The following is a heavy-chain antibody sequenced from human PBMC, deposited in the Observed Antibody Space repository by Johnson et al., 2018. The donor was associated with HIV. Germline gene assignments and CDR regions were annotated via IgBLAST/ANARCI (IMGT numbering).Heavy chain of an antibody. Sequence: QVQLVESRRVLVQPGGSLRLSCAASGFTVSSNEMSWVRQAPGKGLEWVAVISYDGSNKYYADSVKGRFTISRDNAKNTLYLQMNSLRAEDTAVYYCARDRGDTAMNDAFDIWGQGTMVTVSS. CDR3: ARDRGDTAMNDAFDI. CDR2: ISYDGSNK. D-gene: IGHD5-18*01. J-gene: IGHJ3*02. V-gene: IGHV3-30*14. CDR1: GFTVSSNE.